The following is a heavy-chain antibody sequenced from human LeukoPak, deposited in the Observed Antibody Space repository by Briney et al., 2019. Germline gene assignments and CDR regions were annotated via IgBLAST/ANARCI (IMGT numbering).Heavy chain of an antibody. D-gene: IGHD6-19*01. CDR3: ARAGPNWFDP. Sequence: SETLSLTCTVSGGSIRDNNYYWGWVRQPPGKGLEWIGSMFYTGSTYYNPSLKSRVTISVDTSKNQFSLKLSSVTAADTAVYYCARAGPNWFDPWGQGTLVTVSS. V-gene: IGHV4-39*01. CDR1: GGSIRDNNYY. CDR2: MFYTGST. J-gene: IGHJ5*02.